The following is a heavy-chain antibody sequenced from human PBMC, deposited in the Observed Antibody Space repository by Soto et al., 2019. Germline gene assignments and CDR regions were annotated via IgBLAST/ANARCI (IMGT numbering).Heavy chain of an antibody. CDR3: ARVSDPAYPDRWNY. D-gene: IGHD1-1*01. Sequence: ASVKVSCKASGGTFSSYAISWVRQAPGQGLEWMGGIIPIFGTANYAQKFQGRVTITADESTSTAYMELSSLRSEDTAVYYCARVSDPAYPDRWNYWGQGTLVTVSS. J-gene: IGHJ4*02. CDR1: GGTFSSYA. V-gene: IGHV1-69*13. CDR2: IIPIFGTA.